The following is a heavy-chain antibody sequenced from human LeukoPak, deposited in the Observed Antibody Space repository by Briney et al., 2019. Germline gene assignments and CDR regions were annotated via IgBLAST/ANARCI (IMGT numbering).Heavy chain of an antibody. V-gene: IGHV3-48*01. Sequence: GGSLRLSCATSGFTFSSYSMNWVRQAPGKGLEWVSYIGSSSSTIYYADSVKGRFTISRDNAKNSLYLQMNSLRAEDTAVYYCARATEWELLSNYYYMDVWGKGTTVTVSS. CDR1: GFTFSSYS. J-gene: IGHJ6*03. CDR2: IGSSSSTI. CDR3: ARATEWELLSNYYYMDV. D-gene: IGHD1-26*01.